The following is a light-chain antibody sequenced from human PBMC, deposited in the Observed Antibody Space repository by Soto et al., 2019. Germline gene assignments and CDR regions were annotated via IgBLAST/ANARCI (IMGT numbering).Light chain of an antibody. J-gene: IGLJ3*02. CDR1: SSNIGASSD. Sequence: QLVLTQPPSVSGAPGQRVTISCTGSSSNIGASSDVHWYQQLPGTAPKLLIYGNSNRPSGVPDRFSGSKSGTSASLAITGLQAADDADYYCLSSDRGLSGWVFGGGTKLTVL. CDR2: GNS. V-gene: IGLV1-40*01. CDR3: LSSDRGLSGWV.